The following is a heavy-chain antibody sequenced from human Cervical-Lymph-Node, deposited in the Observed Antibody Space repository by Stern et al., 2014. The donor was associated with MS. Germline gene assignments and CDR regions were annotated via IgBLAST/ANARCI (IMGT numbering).Heavy chain of an antibody. CDR2: LHASGAT. Sequence: QVQLQESGPGLVKPSQTLSLTCTVSGASISSGTSYWSWIRQPAGGGLEWIGRLHASGATYYTPSLKSRVTISGDTSKTQFSLNLNSVTAADTAVYYCARGHWELLGNNYFDSWGQGTLVTVSS. CDR1: GASISSGTSY. V-gene: IGHV4-61*02. CDR3: ARGHWELLGNNYFDS. J-gene: IGHJ4*02. D-gene: IGHD1-26*01.